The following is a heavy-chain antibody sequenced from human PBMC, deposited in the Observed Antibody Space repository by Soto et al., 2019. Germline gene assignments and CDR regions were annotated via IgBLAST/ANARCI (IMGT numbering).Heavy chain of an antibody. D-gene: IGHD3-10*01. CDR3: AKNYGSGSYYIQHNWFDP. CDR2: ISGSGGST. J-gene: IGHJ5*02. V-gene: IGHV3-23*01. Sequence: QAGGSLRLSCAASGFTFSSYAMSWVRQAPGKGLEWVSAISGSGGSTYYADSVKGRFTISRDNSKNTLYLQMNSLRAEDTAVYYCAKNYGSGSYYIQHNWFDPWGQGTLVTVSS. CDR1: GFTFSSYA.